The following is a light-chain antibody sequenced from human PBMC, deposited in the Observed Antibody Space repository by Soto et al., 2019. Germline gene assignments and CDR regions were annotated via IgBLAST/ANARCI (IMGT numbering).Light chain of an antibody. CDR1: QSVSTN. CDR3: QQYNNWPPYT. V-gene: IGKV3-15*01. CDR2: GAS. Sequence: EIVMTQSPATLSVSPGERATLSCRASQSVSTNLAWYQQKPGQPPRLLIYGASTRATGIPARFNGSGSGTEFALTISSLQSEDFAVYYCQQYNNWPPYTFGQGTKLEIK. J-gene: IGKJ2*01.